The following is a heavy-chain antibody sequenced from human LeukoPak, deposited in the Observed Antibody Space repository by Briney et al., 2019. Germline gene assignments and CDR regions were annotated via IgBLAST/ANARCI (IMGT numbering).Heavy chain of an antibody. CDR2: IYYSGST. CDR3: ASGGWYCSSTSCYTRDLRADAFDI. J-gene: IGHJ3*02. CDR1: GGSISSYY. V-gene: IGHV4-59*01. Sequence: SETLSLTCTVSGGSISSYYWSWIRQPPGKGLEWIGYIYYSGSTNYNPSLKSRVTISVDTSKNQFSLKLSSVTAADTAVYYCASGGWYCSSTSCYTRDLRADAFDIWGQGTMVTVSS. D-gene: IGHD2-2*02.